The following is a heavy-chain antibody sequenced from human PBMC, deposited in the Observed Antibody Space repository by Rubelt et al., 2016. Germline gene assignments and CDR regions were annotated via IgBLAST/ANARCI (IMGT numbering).Heavy chain of an antibody. J-gene: IGHJ4*02. V-gene: IGHV4-39*07. D-gene: IGHD6-6*01. CDR2: IYYSGST. CDR3: ARVGSSSWELDY. Sequence: QLQLQESGPGLVKPSETLSLTCTVSGGSISSSSYYWGWIRQPPGKGLEWIGYIYYSGSTYYNPSLKSRVTISVDTSKNQFSLKLSSVTGADTAVYYWARVGSSSWELDYWGQGTLVTVSS. CDR1: GGSISSSSYY.